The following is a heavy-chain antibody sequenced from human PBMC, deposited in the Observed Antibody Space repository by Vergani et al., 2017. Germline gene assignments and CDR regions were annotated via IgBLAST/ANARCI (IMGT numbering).Heavy chain of an antibody. V-gene: IGHV4-34*02. CDR2: INNDGHT. Sequence: QVQLQQWGAGVVKPSGTLSLTCAVFGESFSSFYWSWIRQPPGKGLEWIGEINNDGHTNYTPSLESRVTVSRETAKNQFSLNLISVTAAETAMYYCAVRPRVNLVGGEIVTKRTFDYWSQGSLVTVSS. J-gene: IGHJ4*02. D-gene: IGHD3-10*01. CDR3: AVRPRVNLVGGEIVTKRTFDY. CDR1: GESFSSFY.